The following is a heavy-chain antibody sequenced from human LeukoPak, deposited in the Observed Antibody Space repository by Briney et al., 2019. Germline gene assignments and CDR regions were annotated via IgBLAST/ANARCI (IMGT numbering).Heavy chain of an antibody. CDR2: ISSSGSTV. CDR1: GFTFSDYY. Sequence: GGSLRLSCAASGFTFSDYYMSWIRQAPGKGLEWVSYISSSGSTVYYADSVKGRFTISRDNAKNSQYLQMNSLRAEDTAVYYCASPHIAAARGDAFDIWGQGTMVTVSS. CDR3: ASPHIAAARGDAFDI. D-gene: IGHD6-13*01. J-gene: IGHJ3*02. V-gene: IGHV3-11*04.